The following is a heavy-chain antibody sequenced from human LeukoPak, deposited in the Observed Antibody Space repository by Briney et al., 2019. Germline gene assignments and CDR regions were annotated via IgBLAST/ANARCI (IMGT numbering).Heavy chain of an antibody. Sequence: GGSLRLSCAASGFTVSSNYMSWVRQAPGKGLEWVSVIYSGGSTYYADSVKGRFTISRDNSKNTLYLQMNSLRAEDTAVYYCARDLRYFDWLGWFDPWGQGTLVTVSS. V-gene: IGHV3-66*01. CDR2: IYSGGST. D-gene: IGHD3-9*01. CDR3: ARDLRYFDWLGWFDP. J-gene: IGHJ5*02. CDR1: GFTVSSNY.